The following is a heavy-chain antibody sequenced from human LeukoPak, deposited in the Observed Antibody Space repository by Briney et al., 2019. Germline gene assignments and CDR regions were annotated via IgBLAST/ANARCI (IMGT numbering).Heavy chain of an antibody. CDR2: IYYSGST. CDR3: ARLSIVGATNFDY. Sequence: SSETLSLTCTVSGASITSYYWSWIRQPPGKGLEWIGYIYYSGSTTYKPSLKSRVTISVDTSKNQFSLKLSSVTAADTAVYYCARLSIVGATNFDYWGRGTLVTVSS. CDR1: GASITSYY. V-gene: IGHV4-59*08. J-gene: IGHJ4*02. D-gene: IGHD1-26*01.